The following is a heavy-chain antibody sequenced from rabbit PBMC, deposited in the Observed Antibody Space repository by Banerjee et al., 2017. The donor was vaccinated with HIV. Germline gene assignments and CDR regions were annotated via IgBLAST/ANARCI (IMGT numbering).Heavy chain of an antibody. CDR2: IDTGSSGST. CDR1: GFTLSRYW. V-gene: IGHV1S40*01. Sequence: QSLEESGGDLVKPGASLTLTCTASGFTLSRYWICWVRQAPGKGLEWSACIDTGSSGSTGYASWAKGRFTISKTSSTTVTLQMTSLTAADTATYFCARDGYGGYGLYLWGPGTLVTVS. CDR3: ARDGYGGYGLYL. D-gene: IGHD6-1*01. J-gene: IGHJ6*01.